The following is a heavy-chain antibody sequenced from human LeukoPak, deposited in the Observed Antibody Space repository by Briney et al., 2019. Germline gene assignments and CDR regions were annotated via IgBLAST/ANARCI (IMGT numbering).Heavy chain of an antibody. CDR3: AGTLTGYCSSTSCIGAFDI. CDR2: VIPIFGTA. D-gene: IGHD2-2*01. J-gene: IGHJ3*02. CDR1: GGTLSSYA. Sequence: GASVKVSCKASGGTLSSYAISWGRQGPGQGLEWMGGVIPIFGTANYAQKFQGRVTITADKSTSTAYMELSSLRSEDTAVYYCAGTLTGYCSSTSCIGAFDIWGQGTMVTVSS. V-gene: IGHV1-69*06.